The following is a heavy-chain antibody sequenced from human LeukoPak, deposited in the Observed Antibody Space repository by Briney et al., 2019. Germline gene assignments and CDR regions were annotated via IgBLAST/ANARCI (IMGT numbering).Heavy chain of an antibody. V-gene: IGHV3-15*01. CDR3: TTEID. J-gene: IGHJ4*02. CDR2: IKDKTEGRTT. CDR1: GFTFINAW. Sequence: PGGSLRLSCAASGFTFINAWMSWVRQAPGKGLEWVGRIKDKTEGRTTHYAAPVKGRFTISRDDSKNTLYLQMNSLKTEDTAVYYCTTEIDWGQGTLVTVSS.